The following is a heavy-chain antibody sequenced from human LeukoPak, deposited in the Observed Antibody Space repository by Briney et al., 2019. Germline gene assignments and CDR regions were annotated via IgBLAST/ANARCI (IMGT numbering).Heavy chain of an antibody. CDR3: AKDLGPSGDYYDSSAPMGY. CDR2: IYTGGGT. Sequence: GGSLRLSCAASGFTVNSNYMTWVRQAPGKGLEWVSVIYTGGGTYYADSVKGRFTISRDNSKNTLYLQMHSLRAEDTAVYYCAKDLGPSGDYYDSSAPMGYWGQGTLVTASS. V-gene: IGHV3-53*05. D-gene: IGHD3-22*01. CDR1: GFTVNSNY. J-gene: IGHJ4*02.